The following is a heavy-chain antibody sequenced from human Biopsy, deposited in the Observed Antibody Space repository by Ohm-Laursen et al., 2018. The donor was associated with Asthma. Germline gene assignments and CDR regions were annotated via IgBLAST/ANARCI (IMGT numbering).Heavy chain of an antibody. CDR2: IFAANSET. J-gene: IGHJ4*02. V-gene: IGHV5-51*01. CDR1: GYTFSDSR. Sequence: ESLKISCKASGYTFSDSRIGWVRQMPGKGLEWMGIIFAANSETKYSPSFQGQVTISADMSISTAFLQWSSLKASDIAIYYCARFIDGTFFVDYWGQGTLVTVSS. CDR3: ARFIDGTFFVDY. D-gene: IGHD1-7*01.